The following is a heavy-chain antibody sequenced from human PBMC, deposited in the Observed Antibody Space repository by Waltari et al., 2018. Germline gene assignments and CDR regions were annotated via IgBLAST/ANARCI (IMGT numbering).Heavy chain of an antibody. D-gene: IGHD5-12*01. CDR3: ARHWKKSGYRFDP. J-gene: IGHJ5*02. V-gene: IGHV4-39*01. CDR1: GGSISRRRYY. CDR2: IYYSGST. Sequence: QLPLQESGLGPVKTSTTLSRTCTVHGGSISRRRYYWGWVRQSPGKGLEWIGGIYYSGSTYYNPTLKSRVTISGDTSKNQFSLKLSSVTAADTAVYYCARHWKKSGYRFDPWGQGTLVTVSS.